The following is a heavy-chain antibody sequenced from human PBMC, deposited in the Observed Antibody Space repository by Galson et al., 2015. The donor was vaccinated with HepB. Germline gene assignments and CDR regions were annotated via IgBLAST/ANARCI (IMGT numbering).Heavy chain of an antibody. D-gene: IGHD3-22*01. CDR3: AKRDSSGYYYFDY. CDR2: ITGSASNT. J-gene: IGHJ4*02. Sequence: SLRLSCAASGFTFSSYAMSWVRQAPGKGLEWVSAITGSASNTHYADSVKGRFTISRDNSKNTLYLQMNSLRAEDTAVYYCAKRDSSGYYYFDYWGQGTLVTVSS. CDR1: GFTFSSYA. V-gene: IGHV3-23*01.